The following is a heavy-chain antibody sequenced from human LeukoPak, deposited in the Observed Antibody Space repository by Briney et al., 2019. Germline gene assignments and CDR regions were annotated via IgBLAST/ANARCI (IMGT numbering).Heavy chain of an antibody. CDR1: GFTFSDYY. V-gene: IGHV3-11*01. CDR3: ARVVADDYVWGSYPNWFDP. D-gene: IGHD3-16*01. J-gene: IGHJ5*02. CDR2: ISSSGSTI. Sequence: GGSLRLSCAASGFTFSDYYMSWIRQAPGKGLEWVSYISSSGSTIYYADSVKGRFTISRDNAKNSLYLQMNSLRAEDTAVYYCARVVADDYVWGSYPNWFDPWGQGTLVTVSS.